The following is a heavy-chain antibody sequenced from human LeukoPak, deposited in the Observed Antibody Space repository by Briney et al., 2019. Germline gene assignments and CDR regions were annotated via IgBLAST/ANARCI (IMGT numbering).Heavy chain of an antibody. CDR2: IKQDGSEK. CDR1: EFIFSGYW. D-gene: IGHD6-13*01. V-gene: IGHV3-7*01. J-gene: IGHJ4*02. CDR3: ARDGFVGAADY. Sequence: PGGPLRLSCAASEFIFSGYWMNWVRQAPGKGLEWVANIKQDGSEKQYVDSVRGRFTISRDNAKNSLYLQMNSLRVEDTAVYYCARDGFVGAADYWGQGTLVTVSS.